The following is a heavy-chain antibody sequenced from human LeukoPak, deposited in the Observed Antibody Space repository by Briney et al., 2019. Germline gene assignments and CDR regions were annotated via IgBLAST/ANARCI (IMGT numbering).Heavy chain of an antibody. CDR1: GFTFSSYG. D-gene: IGHD3-22*01. J-gene: IGHJ4*02. CDR3: AKSLGNYYDSSGYPTTDY. CDR2: IRYDGSNK. V-gene: IGHV3-30*02. Sequence: GGSLRLSCAASGFTFSSYGMHWVRQAPGKGLEWVAFIRYDGSNKYYADSVKGRFTISRDNSKNTLYLQMNSLRAEDTAVYYCAKSLGNYYDSSGYPTTDYWGQGTLVTVSS.